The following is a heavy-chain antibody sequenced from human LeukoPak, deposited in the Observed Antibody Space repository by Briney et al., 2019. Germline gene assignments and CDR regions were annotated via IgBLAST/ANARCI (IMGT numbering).Heavy chain of an antibody. J-gene: IGHJ4*02. CDR2: IYSGGST. CDR1: GFTVSSNY. D-gene: IGHD3-10*01. CDR3: ARRSMVRGVGFDC. Sequence: GGSLRLSCAASGFTVSSNYMSWVRQAPGKGLEWVSVIYSGGSTYYADSVKGRFTISRDNSKNTLYLQMNSLRAEDTAVYYCARRSMVRGVGFDCWGQGTLVTVSS. V-gene: IGHV3-66*01.